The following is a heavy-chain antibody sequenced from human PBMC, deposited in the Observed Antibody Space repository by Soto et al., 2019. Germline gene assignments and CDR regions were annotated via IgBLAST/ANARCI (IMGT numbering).Heavy chain of an antibody. Sequence: SETLSLTCTVSGGSISSGDYYWSWIRQPPGKGLEWIGYIYYSGSTYYNPSLKSRATISVGTSKNQFSLKLSSVTAADTAVYYCARESTVTTVYYYYGMDVWGQGTTVTVSS. CDR1: GGSISSGDYY. D-gene: IGHD4-17*01. CDR3: ARESTVTTVYYYYGMDV. CDR2: IYYSGST. V-gene: IGHV4-30-4*01. J-gene: IGHJ6*02.